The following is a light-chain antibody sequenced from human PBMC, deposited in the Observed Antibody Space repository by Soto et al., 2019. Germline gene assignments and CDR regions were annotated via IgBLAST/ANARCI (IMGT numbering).Light chain of an antibody. Sequence: EIVLTQSPGTLSLSPWERATLSCRASVSVINSCLAWYQQRPGQAPRLLIYDASDRATGIPDRFSGGGSGTDVTLTISRLEPEDFAVYYCHQYGTSPLTFGGGTRVEI. CDR3: HQYGTSPLT. V-gene: IGKV3-20*01. CDR1: VSVINSC. CDR2: DAS. J-gene: IGKJ4*01.